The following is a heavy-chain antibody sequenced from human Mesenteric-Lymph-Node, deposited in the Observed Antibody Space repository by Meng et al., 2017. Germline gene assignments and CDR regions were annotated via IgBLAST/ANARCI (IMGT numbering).Heavy chain of an antibody. CDR3: ARRGSWYAYFDD. Sequence: QVQLQESRPGLVRPSETLSLTFSVSGGSVSSGDYFWSWIRQPPGKGLEWIGYMLYNGISDHNPSLKSRVTISVDTSKNQFSLKLTSVTAADTAVYYCARRGSWYAYFDDWGQGALVTVSS. CDR2: MLYNGIS. CDR1: GGSVSSGDYF. V-gene: IGHV4-61*08. J-gene: IGHJ4*02. D-gene: IGHD6-13*01.